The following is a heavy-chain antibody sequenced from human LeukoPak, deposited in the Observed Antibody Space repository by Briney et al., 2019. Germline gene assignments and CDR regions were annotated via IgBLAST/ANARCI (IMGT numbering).Heavy chain of an antibody. CDR1: GFTFEVYA. V-gene: IGHV3-9*01. CDR3: AKDEGSSWYSWFDP. J-gene: IGHJ5*02. D-gene: IGHD6-13*01. CDR2: ITWNSGRI. Sequence: SLRLSCAASGFTFEVYAMHWVRPAAGKCLEWVAGITWNSGRIGYADSVKGRFTISRDNAKNSLYLQMDSLRVEDTAFYYCAKDEGSSWYSWFDPWGQGTLVIVSS.